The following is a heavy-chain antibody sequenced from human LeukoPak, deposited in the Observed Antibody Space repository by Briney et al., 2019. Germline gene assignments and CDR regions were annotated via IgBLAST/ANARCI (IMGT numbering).Heavy chain of an antibody. Sequence: ASETLSLTCTVSGASIGSFYWSWIRQPAGKGLEWIGRVHSSGSANYITSIKSRVTMSVDTSKNQFSLKLNTVTAADTAMYYCAREAVDYGSGSHDYWGQGILVTVSS. J-gene: IGHJ4*02. CDR2: VHSSGSA. D-gene: IGHD3-10*01. CDR1: GASIGSFY. V-gene: IGHV4-4*07. CDR3: AREAVDYGSGSHDY.